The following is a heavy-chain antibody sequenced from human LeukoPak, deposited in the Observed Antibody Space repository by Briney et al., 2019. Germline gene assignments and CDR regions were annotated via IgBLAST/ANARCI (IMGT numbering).Heavy chain of an antibody. CDR3: ASLGTLVP. J-gene: IGHJ5*02. CDR1: GFTFSTYL. Sequence: PGGSLRLSCAASGFTFSTYLMHWVRHAPEKGLVWVSRINTDGSITTYADSVKGRYTISRDNAKNTLYLQMNSLRDEDTAVYYCASLGTLVPWGQGTLVTVSS. V-gene: IGHV3-74*01. D-gene: IGHD3-9*01. CDR2: INTDGSIT.